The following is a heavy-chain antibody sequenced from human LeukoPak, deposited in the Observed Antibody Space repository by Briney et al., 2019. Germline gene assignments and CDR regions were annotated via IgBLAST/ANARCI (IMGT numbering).Heavy chain of an antibody. CDR2: MNPNSGNT. J-gene: IGHJ5*02. D-gene: IGHD3-22*01. CDR1: GYTFTSYD. Sequence: ASVKVSCKASGYTFTSYDINWVRQATGQGLEWMGWMNPNSGNTGYAQKFQGRVTMTRNTSISTAYMELSSLRSEDTAVYYCARWLLAENWFDPWGQGTLVTVSS. CDR3: ARWLLAENWFDP. V-gene: IGHV1-8*01.